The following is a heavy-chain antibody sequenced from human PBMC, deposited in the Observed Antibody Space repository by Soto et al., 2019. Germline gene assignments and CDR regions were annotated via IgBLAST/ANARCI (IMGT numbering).Heavy chain of an antibody. D-gene: IGHD3-9*01. J-gene: IGHJ4*02. CDR2: INHSGST. V-gene: IGHV4-34*01. Sequence: SETLSLTCAVYGGSFSGYYWSWIRQPPGKGLEWIGEINHSGSTNYNPSLKSRVTISVDTSKNQFSLKLSSVTAADTAVYYCARGILRYFDWLQFDYWGQGTLVT. CDR3: ARGILRYFDWLQFDY. CDR1: GGSFSGYY.